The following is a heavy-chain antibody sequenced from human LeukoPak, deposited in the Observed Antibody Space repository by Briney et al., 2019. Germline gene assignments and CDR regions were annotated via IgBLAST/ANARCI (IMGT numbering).Heavy chain of an antibody. J-gene: IGHJ5*02. CDR1: GFTFTSYA. Sequence: GGSLRLSCAASGFTFTSYAMSWVRQAPGKGLEWVSAISGSGGSTYYADSVKGRFTISRDNSKNTLYLQMNSLRAEDTAVYYCAKDTYDILTSYYSGQYPQGQGTLVTVSS. V-gene: IGHV3-23*01. CDR3: AKDTYDILTSYYSGQYP. D-gene: IGHD3-9*01. CDR2: ISGSGGST.